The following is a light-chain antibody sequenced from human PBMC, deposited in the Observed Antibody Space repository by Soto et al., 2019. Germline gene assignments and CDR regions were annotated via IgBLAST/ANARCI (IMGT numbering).Light chain of an antibody. Sequence: PGVRVTLSCRASQSVSSSSLTWYQQRPGQAPRLLIFGASTRATSIPARFSGSGSGTDFTLTISSLQPEDFAVYYCQQDYSLPPLGKRTKVDIK. CDR3: QQDYSLPP. CDR2: GAS. J-gene: IGKJ1*01. V-gene: IGKV3D-7*01. CDR1: QSVSSSS.